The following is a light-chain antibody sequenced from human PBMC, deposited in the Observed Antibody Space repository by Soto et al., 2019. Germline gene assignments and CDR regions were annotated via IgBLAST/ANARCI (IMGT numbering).Light chain of an antibody. V-gene: IGKV3-20*01. Sequence: IWLTHSQGPRFFLQGEKPTSPSRPGRGVGRNSLAWYQQKPGRAPRVLIYGTSIRASGVPERFSGGGSGTDFTLTITRLEPEDFAVYYCQQYGSSLFTFGPGTKVDFK. CDR1: RGVGRNS. CDR2: GTS. CDR3: QQYGSSLFT. J-gene: IGKJ3*01.